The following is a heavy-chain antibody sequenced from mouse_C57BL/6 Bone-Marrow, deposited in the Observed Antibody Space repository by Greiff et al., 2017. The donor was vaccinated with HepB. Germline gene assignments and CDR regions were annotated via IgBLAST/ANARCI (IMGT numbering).Heavy chain of an antibody. V-gene: IGHV1-85*01. J-gene: IGHJ3*01. CDR3: ARSGYYGSSYGFAY. CDR1: GYTFTSYD. CDR2: IYPRDGST. D-gene: IGHD1-1*01. Sequence: VQLVESGPELVKPGASVKLSCKASGYTFTSYDINWVKQRPGQGLEWIGWIYPRDGSTKYNEKFKGKATLTVDTSSSTAYMEIHSLTSEDSAVYFCARSGYYGSSYGFAYWGQGTLVTVSA.